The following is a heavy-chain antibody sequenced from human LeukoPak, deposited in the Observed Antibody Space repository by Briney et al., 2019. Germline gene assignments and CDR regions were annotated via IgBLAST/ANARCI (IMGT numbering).Heavy chain of an antibody. V-gene: IGHV3-13*01. CDR1: GFTFSSYD. Sequence: PGGSLRLSCAASGFTFSSYDMHWVRHATGKGLEWVSAIGTAGDTYYPGSVKGRFTISRENAKNSLYLQMNSLRAGDTAVYYCARGMYSSSWYEFDYWGQGTLVTVSS. D-gene: IGHD6-13*01. CDR2: IGTAGDT. J-gene: IGHJ4*02. CDR3: ARGMYSSSWYEFDY.